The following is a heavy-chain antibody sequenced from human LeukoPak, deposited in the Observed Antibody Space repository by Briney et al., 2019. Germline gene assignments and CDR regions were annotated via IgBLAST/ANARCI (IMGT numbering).Heavy chain of an antibody. CDR3: ARDLGGYYDSSGYWNY. J-gene: IGHJ4*02. D-gene: IGHD3-22*01. CDR1: GFTFSSYS. CDR2: ISSSSSSI. V-gene: IGHV3-21*01. Sequence: PGGSLRLSCAASGFTFSSYSMNWVRQAPGKGLEWVSSISSSSSSIYYADSVKGRFTISRDNAKNSLYLQMNSLRAEDTAVYYCARDLGGYYDSSGYWNYWGQGTLVTVSS.